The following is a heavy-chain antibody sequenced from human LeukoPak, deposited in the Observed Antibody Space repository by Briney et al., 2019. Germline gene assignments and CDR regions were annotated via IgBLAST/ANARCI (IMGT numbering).Heavy chain of an antibody. V-gene: IGHV4-34*01. CDR1: GGSISGYY. CDR3: TRGNILSGYCFDF. D-gene: IGHD3-9*01. Sequence: PSETLSLTCAVYGGSISGYYWSWIRQPPGKGLEWVGEIHYTGATSYNPSLKSRATIPIETSKNQVSLKLSSVTAADTAVYYCTRGNILSGYCFDFWGQGALVTVSS. J-gene: IGHJ4*02. CDR2: IHYTGAT.